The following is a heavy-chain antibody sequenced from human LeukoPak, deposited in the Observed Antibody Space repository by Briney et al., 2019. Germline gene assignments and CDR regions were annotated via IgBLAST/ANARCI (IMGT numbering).Heavy chain of an antibody. J-gene: IGHJ6*04. D-gene: IGHD2-2*01. Sequence: SVKVSCKASGGTFSSYAISWVRQAPGQGLEWMGGIIPIFGTANYAQKSQGRVTITADKSTSTAYMELSSLRSEDTAVYYCARDWSVPAATYYYYGMDVWGKGTTVTVSS. CDR3: ARDWSVPAATYYYYGMDV. V-gene: IGHV1-69*06. CDR2: IIPIFGTA. CDR1: GGTFSSYA.